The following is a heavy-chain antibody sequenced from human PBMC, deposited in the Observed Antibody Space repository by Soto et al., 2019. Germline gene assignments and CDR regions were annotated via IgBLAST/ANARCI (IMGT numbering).Heavy chain of an antibody. J-gene: IGHJ4*02. V-gene: IGHV2-5*01. CDR1: GFSGSTSGEA. CDR3: AQRSCGGRSRYYTLDY. D-gene: IGHD2-15*01. Sequence: SGPTRVNPTQTLTLTCSCSGFSGSTSGEAVGWIRQPPGKALEWLALIYWNDNKYYSPSLKSRLTITKDTSKNQVVLTMTNMDPEATATYYCAQRSCGGRSRYYTLDYWGQGTLVTVSS. CDR2: IYWNDNK.